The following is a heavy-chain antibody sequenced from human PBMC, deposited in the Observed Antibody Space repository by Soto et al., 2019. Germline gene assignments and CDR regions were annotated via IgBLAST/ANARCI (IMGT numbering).Heavy chain of an antibody. CDR2: IIPIFGTA. V-gene: IGHV1-69*13. D-gene: IGHD4-17*01. Sequence: ASVKVSCKASGGTFSSYAISWVRQAPGQGLEWMGGIIPIFGTANYAQKFQGRVTITADESTSTAYMELSSLRSEDTAVYYCARGAYGDPYYYYGMDVWGQGTTDTVSS. CDR3: ARGAYGDPYYYYGMDV. J-gene: IGHJ6*02. CDR1: GGTFSSYA.